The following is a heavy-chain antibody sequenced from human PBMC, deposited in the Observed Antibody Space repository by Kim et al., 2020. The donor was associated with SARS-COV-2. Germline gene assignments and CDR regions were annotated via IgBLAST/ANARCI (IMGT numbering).Heavy chain of an antibody. J-gene: IGHJ6*02. CDR3: ARDRGSLSGMDV. CDR1: GGTFSQYD. V-gene: IGHV1-69*13. CDR2: IIPIFGTT. Sequence: SVKVSCKASGGTFSQYDISWVRQAPGQGLEWMGAIIPIFGTTHYAPKFQGRVTITADEFTNTANMELTSLTSGDTAVHYCARDRGSLSGMDVWGQGTTVTVTS. D-gene: IGHD2-15*01.